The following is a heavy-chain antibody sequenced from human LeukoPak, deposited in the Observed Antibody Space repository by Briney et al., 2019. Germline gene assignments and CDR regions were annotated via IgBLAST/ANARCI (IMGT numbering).Heavy chain of an antibody. CDR2: IYHSGST. Sequence: SETLSLTCAVSGYSISSGYYWGWIGQPPGKGLEWIGSIYHSGSTYYNPSLKSRVTISVDTSKNQFSLKLSSVTAADTAVYYCARVRQQLGHYFDYWGQGTLVTVSS. D-gene: IGHD6-13*01. CDR3: ARVRQQLGHYFDY. V-gene: IGHV4-38-2*01. CDR1: GYSISSGYY. J-gene: IGHJ4*02.